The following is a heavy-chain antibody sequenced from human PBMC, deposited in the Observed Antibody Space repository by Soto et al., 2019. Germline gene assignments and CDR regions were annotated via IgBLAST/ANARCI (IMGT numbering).Heavy chain of an antibody. CDR3: AGEPKGGAYDMDV. J-gene: IGHJ6*02. CDR1: RLIFSSYD. V-gene: IGHV3-33*01. D-gene: IGHD3-16*01. CDR2: IWSDGSRG. Sequence: QVQLVESGGGVVQPGTSLRLSCAAPRLIFSSYDMHWVRQAPGKGLEWVALIWSDGSRGFYADSVKGRSTISRDNSENILYLQMNLLRGEDTAVYYCAGEPKGGAYDMDVWGQGTTVTVSS.